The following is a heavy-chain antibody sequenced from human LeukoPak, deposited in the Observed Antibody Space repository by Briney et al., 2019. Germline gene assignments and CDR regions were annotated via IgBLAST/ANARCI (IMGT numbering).Heavy chain of an antibody. D-gene: IGHD5-18*01. CDR2: INHSGST. CDR3: ARGGLRGGYSYGYDYYYYMDV. CDR1: GGSSSGYY. V-gene: IGHV4-34*01. Sequence: SETLSLTCAVYGGSSSGYYWSWIRQPPGKGLEWIGEINHSGSTNYNPSLKSRVTISVDTSKNQFSLKLSSVTAADTAVYYCARGGLRGGYSYGYDYYYYMDVWGKGTTVTVSS. J-gene: IGHJ6*03.